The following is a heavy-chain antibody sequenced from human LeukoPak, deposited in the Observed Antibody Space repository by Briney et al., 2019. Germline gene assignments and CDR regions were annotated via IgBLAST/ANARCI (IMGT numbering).Heavy chain of an antibody. V-gene: IGHV3-30*03. CDR1: GFTFSSHG. Sequence: GGSLRLSCAASGFTFSSHGMYWFRQAPGKGLEWAAVISYDGNTKFYADSVKGRFTVSRDNSKNTLYLQMNSLRAEDTAVYYCARVHSSSLDYWGQGTLVTVSS. D-gene: IGHD6-6*01. CDR2: ISYDGNTK. J-gene: IGHJ4*02. CDR3: ARVHSSSLDY.